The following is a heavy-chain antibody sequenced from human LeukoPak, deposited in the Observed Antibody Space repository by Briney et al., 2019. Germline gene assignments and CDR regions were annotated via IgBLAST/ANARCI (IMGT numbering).Heavy chain of an antibody. J-gene: IGHJ5*02. V-gene: IGHV4-59*12. CDR3: ARRGIAAAGTLNAFDP. D-gene: IGHD6-13*01. CDR1: GGSISGYY. Sequence: SETLSLTCTVSGGSISGYYWSWIRQPPGKGLEWIGYVYYNGNTGYNPSLKGRVTISPDTSKNQFSLKLSSVTAADTAVYYCARRGIAAAGTLNAFDPWGQGTLVTVSS. CDR2: VYYNGNT.